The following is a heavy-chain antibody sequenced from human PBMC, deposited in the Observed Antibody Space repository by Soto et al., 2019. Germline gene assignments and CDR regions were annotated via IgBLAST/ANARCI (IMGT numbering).Heavy chain of an antibody. CDR2: INPNSGDT. CDR3: ARSCIRILRGALSELDY. CDR1: GYTFNGYY. D-gene: IGHD3-10*01. Sequence: QVQLVQSGAEVKKPGASVKVSCKASGYTFNGYYMHWVRQAPGQGLEWMGWINPNSGDTNYAQKFEGWVTLRRYTSISTAYMELTRLTCDDTSMYYCARSCIRILRGALSELDYWGQGTLVTVSS. V-gene: IGHV1-2*04. J-gene: IGHJ4*02.